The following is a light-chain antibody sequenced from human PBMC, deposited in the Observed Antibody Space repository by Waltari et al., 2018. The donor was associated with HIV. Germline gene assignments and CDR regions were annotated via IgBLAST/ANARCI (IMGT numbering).Light chain of an antibody. CDR1: QTVLYSSNNMTY. V-gene: IGKV4-1*01. Sequence: DIVMTQSPDSLAVSLGERATINCKSSQTVLYSSNNMTYLSWYQHKPVQPPKLLIYWASTRESGVPDRFSGSGSGTDFTLTISSLQAEDVAVYYCQQYYTTPFTFGPGTKVDIK. J-gene: IGKJ3*01. CDR2: WAS. CDR3: QQYYTTPFT.